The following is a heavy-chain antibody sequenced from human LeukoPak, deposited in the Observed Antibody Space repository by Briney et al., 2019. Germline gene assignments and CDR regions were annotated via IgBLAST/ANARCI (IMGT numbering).Heavy chain of an antibody. CDR3: ARDPQFYYYYGMDV. CDR2: INAGNGNT. CDR1: GYTFTSYA. V-gene: IGHV1-3*01. Sequence: ASVKVSCKASGYTFTSYAMHWVRLAPGQRLEWMGWINAGNGNTKYSQKFQGRVTITRDTSASTAYMELSSLRSEDTAVYYCARDPQFYYYYGMDVWGKGTTVTVSS. J-gene: IGHJ6*04.